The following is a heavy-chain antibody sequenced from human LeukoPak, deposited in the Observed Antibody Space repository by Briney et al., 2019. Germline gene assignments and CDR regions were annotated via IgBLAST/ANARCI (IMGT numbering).Heavy chain of an antibody. V-gene: IGHV3-53*01. J-gene: IGHJ4*02. CDR3: ARAREFRYGSDC. CDR2: TYTGGTT. CDR1: GFIVSNYY. Sequence: PGGSLRLSCAASGFIVSNYYMTWVRQAPGKGLEWFSVTYTGGTTYYADSVKGRFTISSDNSKNTLSLQMNSLRAEDTAVYYCARAREFRYGSDCWGQGTLVTVSS. D-gene: IGHD3-10*01.